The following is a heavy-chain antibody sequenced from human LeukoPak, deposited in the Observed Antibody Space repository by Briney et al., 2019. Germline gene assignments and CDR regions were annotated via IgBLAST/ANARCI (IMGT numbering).Heavy chain of an antibody. V-gene: IGHV4-39*01. Sequence: SETLSLTCTVSGASFSSSTYYWGWIRQPPGKGLEWIGSIYYSGSTYYNPSLKSRVTMSVDTSKNQFSLKLSSVTAADTAVYYCARHAGGIAAAGTRPFDHWGQGTLVTVSS. CDR2: IYYSGST. D-gene: IGHD6-13*01. J-gene: IGHJ4*02. CDR3: ARHAGGIAAAGTRPFDH. CDR1: GASFSSSTYY.